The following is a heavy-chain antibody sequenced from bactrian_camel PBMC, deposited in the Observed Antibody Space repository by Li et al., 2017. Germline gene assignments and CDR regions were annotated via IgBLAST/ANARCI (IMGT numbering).Heavy chain of an antibody. D-gene: IGHD1*01. CDR2: IDSQGRS. Sequence: LVESGGGSVQAGGSLRLSCTSNVYTSGFWCMGWFRHGPGQEGVAFIDSQGRSTYADAVKDRFSISRDNEKKTLYLQMDSLRPEDTAMYYCAADELNHGLAWRGYTYWSQGTQVTVS. J-gene: IGHJ4*01. CDR3: AADELNHGLAWRGYTY. V-gene: IGHV3S55*01. CDR1: VYTSGFWC.